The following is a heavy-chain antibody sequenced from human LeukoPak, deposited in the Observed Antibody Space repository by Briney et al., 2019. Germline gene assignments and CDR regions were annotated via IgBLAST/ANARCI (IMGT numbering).Heavy chain of an antibody. CDR2: INHCGST. D-gene: IGHD4-17*01. CDR1: GGSFSGYY. V-gene: IGHV4-34*01. Sequence: PSETLSLTCAVYGGSFSGYYWSWIRQPAGKGLEWIGEINHCGSTNYNPSLKSRVTISVDTSKNQFSLKLSSVPAADTAVYYCARDKSFSQGGRGDTQGLDYWGQGTLVTVSS. CDR3: ARDKSFSQGGRGDTQGLDY. J-gene: IGHJ4*02.